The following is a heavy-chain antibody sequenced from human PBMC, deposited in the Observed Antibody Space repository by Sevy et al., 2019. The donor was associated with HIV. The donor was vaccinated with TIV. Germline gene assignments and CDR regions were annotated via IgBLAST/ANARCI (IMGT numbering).Heavy chain of an antibody. CDR3: VKGMDSAGKYVNFDS. D-gene: IGHD3-22*01. V-gene: IGHV3-9*01. CDR1: GFMFDAYA. Sequence: GGSLRLSCAVSGFMFDAYAMHWVRQSPGKGLEWVSSISWNGENMGYADFVKGRFTISRDNAKKSLYLQMNGLRVEDTAVFYCVKGMDSAGKYVNFDSWGQGTLVTVSS. J-gene: IGHJ4*02. CDR2: ISWNGENM.